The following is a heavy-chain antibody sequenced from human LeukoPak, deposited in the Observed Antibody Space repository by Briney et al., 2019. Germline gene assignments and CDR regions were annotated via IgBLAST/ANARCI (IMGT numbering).Heavy chain of an antibody. CDR1: GFTFSRHS. V-gene: IGHV3-21*01. J-gene: IGHJ4*02. CDR3: ARAPELVRGVIIEKGYFDY. D-gene: IGHD3-10*01. CDR2: ISSSSSYI. Sequence: PGGSLRLSCAASGFTFSRHSINWVRQAPGKGLEWVSSISSSSSYIYYADSVKGRFTISRDNAKNSLYLQMNSLRAEDTAVYYCARAPELVRGVIIEKGYFDYWGQGTLVTVSS.